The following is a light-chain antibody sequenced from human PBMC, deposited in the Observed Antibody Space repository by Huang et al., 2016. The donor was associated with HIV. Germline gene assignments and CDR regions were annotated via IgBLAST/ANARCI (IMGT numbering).Light chain of an antibody. CDR3: QQYERPPDT. J-gene: IGKJ3*01. CDR1: QSVGIY. Sequence: EIVLTQSPGTLSLSPGERATLSCRASQSVGIYLAWYQQKPGQAPRLLSYVASTRVTGIPDRCSGGGSGTDFTLSISRLEPEDFAVYYCQQYERPPDTFGPGTKVNIK. CDR2: VAS. V-gene: IGKV3-20*01.